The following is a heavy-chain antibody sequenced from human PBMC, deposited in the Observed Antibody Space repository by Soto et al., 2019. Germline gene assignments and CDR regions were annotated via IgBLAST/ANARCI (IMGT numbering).Heavy chain of an antibody. Sequence: QVQLQQSGPGLVKPSQTLSLTCAISGDSVSSNSAAWNWIRQSPSRGLEWLGRTYYRSKWYNDYAVSVKSQITINPDTSKNQFSLHLNSVTPEDTAVYYCARELRLSVIDFCYFDYWGQGTLVTVSS. D-gene: IGHD3-3*01. J-gene: IGHJ4*02. CDR1: GDSVSSNSAA. V-gene: IGHV6-1*01. CDR2: TYYRSKWYN. CDR3: ARELRLSVIDFCYFDY.